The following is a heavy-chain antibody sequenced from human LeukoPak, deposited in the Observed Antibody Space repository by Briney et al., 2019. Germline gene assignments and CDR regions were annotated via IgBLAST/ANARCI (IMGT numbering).Heavy chain of an antibody. J-gene: IGHJ4*02. CDR1: GFTFSSYW. V-gene: IGHV3-74*01. Sequence: GGSLRLSCTASGFTFSSYWMHWVRQAPGKGLVWVSRIDSGGSNTNYADSVKGRVTISRDNAKNTLYLEMNNLRDEDTAVYYCTRDRSYSSDFWGKVTLVTVSS. CDR3: TRDRSYSSDF. D-gene: IGHD2-21*01. CDR2: IDSGGSNT.